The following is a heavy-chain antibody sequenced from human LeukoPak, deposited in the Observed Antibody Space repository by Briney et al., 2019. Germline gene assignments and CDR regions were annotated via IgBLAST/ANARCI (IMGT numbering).Heavy chain of an antibody. J-gene: IGHJ2*01. CDR3: ARRIRWYFDL. CDR2: IYYSGST. CDR1: GGSFSGYY. Sequence: PSETLSLTCAVYGGSFSGYYWSWIRQPPGKGLEWIGSIYYSGSTYYNPSLKSRVTISVDTSKNQFSLKLSSVTAADTAVYYCARRIRWYFDLWGRGTLVTVSS. V-gene: IGHV4-34*01. D-gene: IGHD3-10*01.